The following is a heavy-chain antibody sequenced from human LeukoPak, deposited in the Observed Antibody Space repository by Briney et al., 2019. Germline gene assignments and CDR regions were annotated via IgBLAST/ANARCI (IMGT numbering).Heavy chain of an antibody. CDR2: TYSGGTT. J-gene: IGHJ4*02. CDR3: AREGYYGSGSPPSLYFDY. CDR1: GFTASSNY. Sequence: GGSLRLSCAASGFTASSNYMSWVRQAPGEGLEWVSVTYSGGTTYYADSVKGRFTISRDNSKSTLYLQMNSLRPEDTAIYYCAREGYYGSGSPPSLYFDYWGQGTLVTVSS. D-gene: IGHD3-10*01. V-gene: IGHV3-53*05.